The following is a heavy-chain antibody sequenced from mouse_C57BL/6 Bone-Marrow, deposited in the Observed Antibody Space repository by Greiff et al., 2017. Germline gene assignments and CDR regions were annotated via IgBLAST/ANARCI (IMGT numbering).Heavy chain of an antibody. Sequence: EVQGVESGPELVKPGASVKISCKASGYSFTGYYMNWVKQSPEKSLEWIGEINPSTGGTTYNQKFKAKATLTVDKSSSTAYMQLKSLTSEDSAVYYCARAVVPRDWFAYWGQGTLVTVSA. CDR3: ARAVVPRDWFAY. J-gene: IGHJ3*01. D-gene: IGHD1-1*02. V-gene: IGHV1-42*01. CDR1: GYSFTGYY. CDR2: INPSTGGT.